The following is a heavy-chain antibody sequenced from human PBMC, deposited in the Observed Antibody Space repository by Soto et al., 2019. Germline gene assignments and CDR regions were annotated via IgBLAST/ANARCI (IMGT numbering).Heavy chain of an antibody. J-gene: IGHJ6*02. CDR3: ARNIGEFHIVVVTATRKDYGMDV. CDR1: GYTFTSYA. V-gene: IGHV1-3*01. CDR2: INAGNGNT. D-gene: IGHD2-21*02. Sequence: GASVKVFCKASGYTFTSYAMHWVRQAPGQRLEWMGWINAGNGNTKYSQKFQGRVTITRDTSASTAYMELSSLRSEDTAVYYCARNIGEFHIVVVTATRKDYGMDVWGQGTTVTVSS.